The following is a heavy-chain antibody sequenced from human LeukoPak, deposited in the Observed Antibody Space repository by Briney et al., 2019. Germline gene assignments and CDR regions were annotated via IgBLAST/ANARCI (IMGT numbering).Heavy chain of an antibody. CDR1: GFTFDDYT. D-gene: IGHD5-24*01. J-gene: IGHJ5*02. CDR2: ISWDGGST. CDR3: AKDISSGDGPFDP. Sequence: GGSLRLSCAASGFTFDDYTMHWVRQAPGRGLEWVSLISWDGGSTYYADSVKGRFTISRDNSKNSLYLQMNSLTTEDTALYYCAKDISSGDGPFDPWGQGTLVTVSS. V-gene: IGHV3-43*01.